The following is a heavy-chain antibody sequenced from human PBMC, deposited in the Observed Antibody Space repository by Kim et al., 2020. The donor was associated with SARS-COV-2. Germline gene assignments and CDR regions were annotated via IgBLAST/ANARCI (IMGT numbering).Heavy chain of an antibody. J-gene: IGHJ3*02. CDR3: ATGIVVVVAATRPAFDI. D-gene: IGHD2-15*01. CDR2: ISYDGSNK. V-gene: IGHV3-30*04. Sequence: GGSLRLSCAASGFTFSSYAMHWVRQAPGKGLEWVAVISYDGSNKYYADSVKGRFTISRDNSKNTLYLQMNSLRAEDTAVYYCATGIVVVVAATRPAFDIWGQGTMVTVSS. CDR1: GFTFSSYA.